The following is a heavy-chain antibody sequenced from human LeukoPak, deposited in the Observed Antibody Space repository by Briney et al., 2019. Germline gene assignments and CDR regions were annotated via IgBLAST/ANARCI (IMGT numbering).Heavy chain of an antibody. CDR2: INSDGSST. CDR3: GKETSAAYSIYTVDY. Sequence: PGGSLSLSCAGIGFTYSCELMHWVRQAPGKGLVWVSRINSDGSSTNYADSVKGRFTISRDNSKKTLYQQMNSLRAEDTAVYYWGKETSAAYSIYTVDYWGQGTLVTVSS. V-gene: IGHV3-74*01. D-gene: IGHD4-11*01. CDR1: GFTYSCEL. J-gene: IGHJ4*02.